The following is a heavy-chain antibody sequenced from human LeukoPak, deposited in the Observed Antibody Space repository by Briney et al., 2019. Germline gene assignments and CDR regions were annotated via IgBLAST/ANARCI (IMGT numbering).Heavy chain of an antibody. Sequence: PGRSLRLSCAASGFTFDDYAMHWVRQAPGKGLEWVSGISWNSGSIGYADSVKGRFTISRDNAKNSLYLQMNSLRAEDTALYYCAKEFIAAVFDYWGQGTLVTVSS. V-gene: IGHV3-9*01. D-gene: IGHD6-13*01. J-gene: IGHJ4*02. CDR2: ISWNSGSI. CDR3: AKEFIAAVFDY. CDR1: GFTFDDYA.